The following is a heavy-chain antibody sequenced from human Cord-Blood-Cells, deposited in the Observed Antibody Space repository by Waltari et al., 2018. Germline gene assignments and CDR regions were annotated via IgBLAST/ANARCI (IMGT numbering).Heavy chain of an antibody. CDR1: GFPFSSYS. J-gene: IGHJ4*02. CDR2: ISSSNSYI. CDR3: ARPYYDFWSGYYYFDY. D-gene: IGHD3-3*01. Sequence: EVQLVESGGGLVKPGGSLRLSCAASGFPFSSYSMNWVRQAPGKGLEWVSSISSSNSYIYYADSVKGRFTISRDNAKNSLYLQMNSLRAEDTAVYYCARPYYDFWSGYYYFDYWGQGTLVTVSS. V-gene: IGHV3-21*01.